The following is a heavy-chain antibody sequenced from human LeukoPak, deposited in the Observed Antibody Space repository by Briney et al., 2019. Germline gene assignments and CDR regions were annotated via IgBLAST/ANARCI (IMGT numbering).Heavy chain of an antibody. CDR3: ARDARDGYGGNPFDY. V-gene: IGHV3-23*01. D-gene: IGHD4-23*01. Sequence: GGSLRLSCAASGFTFSSYAMYWVRQAPGKGLEWVSTIRGSGGTTYYADSVKGRFTISRDNPKNTLYLQMNSLRAEDTAVYYCARDARDGYGGNPFDYWGQGTLVTVSS. J-gene: IGHJ4*02. CDR1: GFTFSSYA. CDR2: IRGSGGTT.